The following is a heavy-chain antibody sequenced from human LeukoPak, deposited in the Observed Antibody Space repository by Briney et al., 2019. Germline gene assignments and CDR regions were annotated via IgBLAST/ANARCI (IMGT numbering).Heavy chain of an antibody. J-gene: IGHJ3*02. CDR3: ARCGTVSWSGYPYAPGI. V-gene: IGHV3-48*01. CDR1: GFIFSTYG. CDR2: ISSSSSTI. Sequence: GGSLRLSCAPSGFIFSTYGKNWVRQAPGKGLEGVAYISSSSSTIYYVDSVKGRFTISRDNAKNSLYLQMDSLRAEDTAVYYCARCGTVSWSGYPYAPGIWGQGKMVTVSS. D-gene: IGHD3-3*01.